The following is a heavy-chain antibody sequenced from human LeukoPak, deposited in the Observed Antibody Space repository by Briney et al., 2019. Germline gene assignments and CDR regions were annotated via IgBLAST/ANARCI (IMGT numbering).Heavy chain of an antibody. CDR2: INPNSGGT. V-gene: IGHV1-2*02. D-gene: IGHD3-10*01. Sequence: ASVSLSCKASGYTFTGYYMHWVRQAPGQGLEWMGWINPNSGGTNYAQKFQGRVTMTRDTSISTAYMELSRLRSDDTAVYYCARDGVLLWFGELSHKNYYFDYWGQGPLCSVTS. CDR3: ARDGVLLWFGELSHKNYYFDY. CDR1: GYTFTGYY. J-gene: IGHJ4*02.